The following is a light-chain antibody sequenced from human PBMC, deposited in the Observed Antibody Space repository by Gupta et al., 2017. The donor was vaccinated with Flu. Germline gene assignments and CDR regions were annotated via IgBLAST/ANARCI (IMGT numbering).Light chain of an antibody. V-gene: IGKV4-1*01. CDR3: QQDDSTPQT. CDR1: QSVLYSSNNKNY. CDR2: WAS. Sequence: VMTQSPDSLAVSLGERATINCKSSQSVLYSSNNKNYLAWYQQKPGQPPKLLIYWASTRESGVPDRFSGSGSGTDFTLTISSLQAEDVAVYYCQQDDSTPQTFGQGTKMEIK. J-gene: IGKJ2*01.